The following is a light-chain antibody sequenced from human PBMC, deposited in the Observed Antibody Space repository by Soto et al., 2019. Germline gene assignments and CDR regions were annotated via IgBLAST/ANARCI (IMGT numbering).Light chain of an antibody. Sequence: QLVLTQSSSASASLGSSVKLTCTLSSGYSSYIIAWHQQQPGKAPRYLMKLEGSGSYNKGSGVPDRFSGSSSGADRYLTISNLQFEDEADYYCETWDSNRWVFGGGTKLTVL. J-gene: IGLJ3*02. CDR3: ETWDSNRWV. CDR2: LEGSGSY. V-gene: IGLV4-60*02. CDR1: SGYSSYI.